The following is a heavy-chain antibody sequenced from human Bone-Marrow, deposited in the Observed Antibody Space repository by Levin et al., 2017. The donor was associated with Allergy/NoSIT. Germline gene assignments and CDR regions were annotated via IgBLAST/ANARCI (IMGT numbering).Heavy chain of an antibody. CDR3: ACPLTGDRFGAFDV. CDR1: GFTFDDYG. CDR2: IDSHGWST. Sequence: GESLKISCAAPGFTFDDYGMSWVRQAPGKGPEWVSGIDSHGWSTEYADSVKGRFTISRDNAKNSLYLQMSSLRAEDTALYYCACPLTGDRFGAFDVWGQGTMVTASS. D-gene: IGHD7-27*01. V-gene: IGHV3-20*04. J-gene: IGHJ3*01.